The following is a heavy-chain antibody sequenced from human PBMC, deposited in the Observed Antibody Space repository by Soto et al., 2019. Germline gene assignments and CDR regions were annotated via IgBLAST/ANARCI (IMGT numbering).Heavy chain of an antibody. CDR3: ATAAFSVRNYFDY. Sequence: PGESLKISCKTSGYTFTNYWIGWVRQLPGKGLEWMGIIYPDDSDTRYSPSFQGQVTISADKSINTAYLQWSSLKASDTALYYCATAAFSVRNYFDYWGKGTLVTVSS. D-gene: IGHD3-10*01. CDR1: GYTFTNYW. V-gene: IGHV5-51*01. J-gene: IGHJ4*01. CDR2: IYPDDSDT.